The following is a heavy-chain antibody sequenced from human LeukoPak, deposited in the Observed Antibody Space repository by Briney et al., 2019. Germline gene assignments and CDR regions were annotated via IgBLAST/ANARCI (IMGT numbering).Heavy chain of an antibody. Sequence: SQTLSLTCTVSGGSISSGGYYWSWIRQPPGKGLEWIGYIYYNGNSNYKPSVKSRVSISLDTSKNQFSLRLSSVTAADTAVYYCARGGSNDWTDGKFDSWGQGTLVTVSS. J-gene: IGHJ4*02. CDR1: GGSISSGGYY. V-gene: IGHV4-61*08. CDR3: ARGGSNDWTDGKFDS. CDR2: IYYNGNS. D-gene: IGHD3-9*01.